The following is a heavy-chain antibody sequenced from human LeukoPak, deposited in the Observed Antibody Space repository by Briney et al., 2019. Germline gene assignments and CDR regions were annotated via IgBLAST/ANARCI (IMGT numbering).Heavy chain of an antibody. V-gene: IGHV7-4-1*02. D-gene: IGHD2-2*01. J-gene: IGHJ4*02. CDR3: ARAASLDY. CDR2: INTNTGKP. Sequence: GASVKVSCKASGYTFTSYAMNWVRQAPGQGLEWMGWINTNTGKPTYAQGFTGRFVFSLDSSVSTAYLQINSPNAEGTAVYYCARAASLDYWGQGTLVTVSS. CDR1: GYTFTSYA.